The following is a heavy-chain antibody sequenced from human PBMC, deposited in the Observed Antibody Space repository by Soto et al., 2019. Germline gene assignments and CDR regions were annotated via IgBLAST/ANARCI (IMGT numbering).Heavy chain of an antibody. D-gene: IGHD3-10*01. CDR1: GCSFTSYW. CDR2: IDPSDSYT. J-gene: IGHJ4*02. V-gene: IGHV5-10-1*01. Sequence: LKISCKGSGCSFTSYWISWVRQMPGKGLEWMGRIDPSDSYTNYSPSFQGHVTISADKSISTAYLQWSSLKASDTAMYYCASQYYYGSGSYSFDYWGQGTLVTVSS. CDR3: ASQYYYGSGSYSFDY.